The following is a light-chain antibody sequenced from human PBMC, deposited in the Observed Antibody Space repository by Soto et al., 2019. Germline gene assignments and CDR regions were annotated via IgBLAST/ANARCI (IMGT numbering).Light chain of an antibody. CDR1: QSVSSY. CDR3: QQRSNWPPLIT. V-gene: IGKV3-11*01. J-gene: IGKJ5*01. CDR2: GAS. Sequence: EIMLTQSPATLSLSPGERATLSCRASQSVSSYLAWYQQKPGQAPRLLIYGASSRATGIPARFSGSGSGTDFTLTISSLEPEDFAVYYCQQRSNWPPLITFGQGTRLEIK.